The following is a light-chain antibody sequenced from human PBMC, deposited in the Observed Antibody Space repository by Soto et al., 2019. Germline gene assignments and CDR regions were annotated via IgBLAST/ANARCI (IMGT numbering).Light chain of an antibody. J-gene: IGKJ4*01. Sequence: DIQMTQSPSSVSASVGDRVSITCRASHDIKNFLTWFQQKPGKAPKSLISVASRLQSGVPSRFSGSGSGTVLTLTISSLQPQDFATYYCKQYNTYPPTFGGGTKVEIK. V-gene: IGKV1-16*01. CDR1: HDIKNF. CDR2: VAS. CDR3: KQYNTYPPT.